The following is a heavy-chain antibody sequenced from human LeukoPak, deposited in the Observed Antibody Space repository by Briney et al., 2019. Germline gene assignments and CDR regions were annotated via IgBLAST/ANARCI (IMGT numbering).Heavy chain of an antibody. J-gene: IGHJ6*03. CDR1: GYTFTGYY. Sequence: ASVKVSCKASGYTFTGYYMHWVRQAPGQGLEWMGWMNPNSGDTGYAQKFQGRVTITRNTSISTAYMELSSLRSEDTAVYYCARGARTVPYYYYMDVWGKGTTVTVSS. D-gene: IGHD1-14*01. V-gene: IGHV1-8*03. CDR3: ARGARTVPYYYYMDV. CDR2: MNPNSGDT.